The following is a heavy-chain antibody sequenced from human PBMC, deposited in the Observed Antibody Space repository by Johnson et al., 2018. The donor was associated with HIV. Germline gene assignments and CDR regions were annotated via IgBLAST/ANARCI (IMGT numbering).Heavy chain of an antibody. D-gene: IGHD2-15*01. CDR2: ISYDGSNK. CDR3: AKPPSMGAAGFAI. V-gene: IGHV3-30*04. Sequence: QVQLVESGGGVVQPGRSLRLSCAASGFTFSSYAMHWVRQAPGKGLEWVAVISYDGSNKYYANSVKGRFTISRDNSKNALYLQMNSLRADDTAIYYCAKPPSMGAAGFAIWGHGTMVTVSS. J-gene: IGHJ3*02. CDR1: GFTFSSYA.